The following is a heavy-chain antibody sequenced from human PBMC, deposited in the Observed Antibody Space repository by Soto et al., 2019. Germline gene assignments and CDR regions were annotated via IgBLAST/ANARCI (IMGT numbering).Heavy chain of an antibody. D-gene: IGHD1-1*01. Sequence: SPTLSLTCAISGDSVSSDSGAWNWIRQSLSGGLEWLGRTYYRSRWYIDYGVSVRSRVRINADTSRNQFSLQLSSVTPEDTAVYYCTRDKDGTLSNFDCWGQGILVTVSS. CDR3: TRDKDGTLSNFDC. V-gene: IGHV6-1*01. CDR1: GDSVSSDSGA. CDR2: TYYRSRWYI. J-gene: IGHJ4*02.